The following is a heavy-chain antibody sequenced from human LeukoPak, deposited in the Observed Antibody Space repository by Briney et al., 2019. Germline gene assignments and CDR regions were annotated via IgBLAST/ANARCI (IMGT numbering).Heavy chain of an antibody. CDR2: ISSSSSYI. V-gene: IGHV3-21*01. D-gene: IGHD5-18*01. CDR1: GFTFSSYS. J-gene: IGHJ4*02. CDR3: ARGDTAMVPDY. Sequence: GGSLRLSCAASGFTFSSYSMNWVRQAPGKGLEWVSSISSSSSYIYYADSVKGRFILSRDNAKNSLYLQMNSLRVEDTAVYYCARGDTAMVPDYWGQGTLVTVSS.